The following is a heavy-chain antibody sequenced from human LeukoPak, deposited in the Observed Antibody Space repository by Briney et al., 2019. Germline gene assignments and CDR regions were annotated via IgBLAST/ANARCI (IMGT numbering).Heavy chain of an antibody. J-gene: IGHJ4*02. CDR2: ISGSGGST. Sequence: GGSLRLSCAAAGFTFSSYAMTWVRQAPGKGLEWVSLISGSGGSTYYADSVKGRFTISRDNSKNTLYLQMNSLRAEDTAVYYCANDWGPDYGGNGVYWGQGTLVTVSS. V-gene: IGHV3-23*01. CDR1: GFTFSSYA. D-gene: IGHD4-23*01. CDR3: ANDWGPDYGGNGVY.